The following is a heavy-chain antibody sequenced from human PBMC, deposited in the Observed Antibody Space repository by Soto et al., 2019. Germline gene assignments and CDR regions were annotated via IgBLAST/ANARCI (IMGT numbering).Heavy chain of an antibody. J-gene: IGHJ6*02. Sequence: EVQLWESGGGLVQPGGSLRLSCAASGFIFNNYALTWVRQSPGKGLEWVSTSGGSGGTTYYAASVKGRFTISRDSSKNTLSLQMNSLRVEDTATYYCARDWTGNTCPCLDVWGQGTTVSVSS. CDR2: SGGSGGTT. V-gene: IGHV3-23*01. CDR1: GFIFNNYA. CDR3: ARDWTGNTCPCLDV. D-gene: IGHD2-8*02.